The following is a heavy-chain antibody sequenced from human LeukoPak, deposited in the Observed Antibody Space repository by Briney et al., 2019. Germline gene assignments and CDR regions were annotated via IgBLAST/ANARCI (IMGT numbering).Heavy chain of an antibody. Sequence: GASVKVSCKASGGTFSSYAISWVRQAPGQGLEWMGGIIPIFGTANYAQKFQGRVTITTDESTSTAYMELSSLRSKDTAVYYCARDHSDCGGDCYSPWFDPWGQGTLVTVSS. CDR1: GGTFSSYA. V-gene: IGHV1-69*05. CDR2: IIPIFGTA. CDR3: ARDHSDCGGDCYSPWFDP. D-gene: IGHD2-21*02. J-gene: IGHJ5*02.